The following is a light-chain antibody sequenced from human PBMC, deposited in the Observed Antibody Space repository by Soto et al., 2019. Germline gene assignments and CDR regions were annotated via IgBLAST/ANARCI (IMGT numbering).Light chain of an antibody. CDR1: SSDVGGYDY. CDR3: SSFAGGGNPVL. V-gene: IGLV2-8*01. CDR2: EVT. J-gene: IGLJ2*01. Sequence: QSALTQPPSASGSLGQSATISCTGTSSDVGGYDYVSWHQQHPGKAPKVMIYEVTQRPPGVPDRFSGSKSGNTASLTVSGLQAEDEADYYCSSFAGGGNPVLLGGGTKVTVL.